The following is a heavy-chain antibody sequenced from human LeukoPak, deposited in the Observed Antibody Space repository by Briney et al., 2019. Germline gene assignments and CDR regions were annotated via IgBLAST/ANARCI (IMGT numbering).Heavy chain of an antibody. Sequence: SETLSLTCAVYGGSFSGYYWGWIRQPPGKGLEWIGNIYYSGITDYNPSLKSRVTISVDTSKNQFSLKLSSVTAADTAVYYCARVPPWYMDVWGKGTTITVSS. J-gene: IGHJ6*03. V-gene: IGHV4-34*01. CDR2: IYYSGIT. CDR3: ARVPPWYMDV. CDR1: GGSFSGYY.